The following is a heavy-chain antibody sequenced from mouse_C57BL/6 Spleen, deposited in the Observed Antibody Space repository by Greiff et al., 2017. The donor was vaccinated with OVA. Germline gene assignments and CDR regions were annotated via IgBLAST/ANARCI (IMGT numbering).Heavy chain of an antibody. CDR3: ARSDPYYDYDGAWFAY. V-gene: IGHV1-42*01. D-gene: IGHD2-4*01. J-gene: IGHJ3*01. Sequence: VQLKESGPELVKPGASVKISCKASGYSFTGYYMNWVKQSPEKSLEWIGEINPSTGGTTYNQKFKAKATLTVDKSSSTAYMQLKSLTSEDSAVYYCARSDPYYDYDGAWFAYWGQGTLVTVSA. CDR1: GYSFTGYY. CDR2: INPSTGGT.